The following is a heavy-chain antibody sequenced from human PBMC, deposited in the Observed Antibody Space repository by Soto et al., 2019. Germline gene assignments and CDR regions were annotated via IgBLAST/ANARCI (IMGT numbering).Heavy chain of an antibody. J-gene: IGHJ4*02. CDR2: IYHCGIT. D-gene: IGHD6-19*01. V-gene: IGHV4-4*02. Sequence: QVQLQESGPGLVKPSGTLSLTCAVSGGSISSSNWWSWVRQPPGKGLEWVGDIYHCGITIYNPPLQRRVTISVDKSKNQFSLKLSSVTAADTAVYYCARGYSSGWYGDFDYWGQGTLVTVSS. CDR3: ARGYSSGWYGDFDY. CDR1: GGSISSSNW.